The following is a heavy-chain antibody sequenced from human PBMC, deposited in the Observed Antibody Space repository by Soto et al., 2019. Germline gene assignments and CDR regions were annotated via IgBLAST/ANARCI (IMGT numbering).Heavy chain of an antibody. J-gene: IGHJ5*02. D-gene: IGHD5-12*01. CDR2: MNPNSGNT. Sequence: ASVKVSCKASGYTFTSYDINWVRQATGQGLEWMGWMNPNSGNTGYAQKFQGRVTMTRNTSISTAYMELSSLRSEDTAVYYCARRGHLGWLRWGGWFDPWGQGTLVTVSS. CDR3: ARRGHLGWLRWGGWFDP. CDR1: GYTFTSYD. V-gene: IGHV1-8*01.